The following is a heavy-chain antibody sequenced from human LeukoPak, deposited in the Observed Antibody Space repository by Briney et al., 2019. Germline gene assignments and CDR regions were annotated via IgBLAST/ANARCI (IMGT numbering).Heavy chain of an antibody. Sequence: SETLSLTCTVSGVSINTYFWSWIRQPPGKGLEWIGSIYYSGSTYYNPSLKSRVTISVDTSKNQFSLKLSSVTAADTAVYYCARRLIIAHYGMDVWGQGTTVTVSS. J-gene: IGHJ6*02. CDR2: IYYSGST. CDR3: ARRLIIAHYGMDV. CDR1: GVSINTYF. D-gene: IGHD3-10*01. V-gene: IGHV4-59*05.